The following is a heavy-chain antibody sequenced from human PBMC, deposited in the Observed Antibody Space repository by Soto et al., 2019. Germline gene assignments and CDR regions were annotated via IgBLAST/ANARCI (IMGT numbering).Heavy chain of an antibody. V-gene: IGHV2-5*02. CDR1: GFSLSTSGVG. CDR2: IYWDDDK. CDR3: APTYYYDSSGYYYVHP. J-gene: IGHJ5*02. Sequence: QITLKESGPTLVKPTQTLTLTCTFSGFSLSTSGVGVGWIRQPPGKALEWLALIYWDDDKRYSPSLKSRLTITKDTSKNQVVLTMTNMDPVDTATYYCAPTYYYDSSGYYYVHPWGQGTLGTVSS. D-gene: IGHD3-22*01.